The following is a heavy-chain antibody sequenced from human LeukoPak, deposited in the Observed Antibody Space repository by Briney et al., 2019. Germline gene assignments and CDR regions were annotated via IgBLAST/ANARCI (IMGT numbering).Heavy chain of an antibody. CDR2: IGGGSGST. D-gene: IGHD5-24*01. CDR1: GFTFSSYA. V-gene: IGHV3-23*01. J-gene: IGHJ4*02. CDR3: ARDGVATNDWQPDH. Sequence: PGGSLRLSCAVSGFTFSSYAMTWVRQAPGKGLDWVSGIGGGSGSTYYSDSMKGRFTVSRDTSKNTLYLQMNSLRVEDTAVYYCARDGVATNDWQPDHWGQGTLVTVSS.